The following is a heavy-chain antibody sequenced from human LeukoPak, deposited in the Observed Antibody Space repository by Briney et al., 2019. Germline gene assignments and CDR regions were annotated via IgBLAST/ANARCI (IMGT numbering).Heavy chain of an antibody. CDR3: ARADLYYDILTGCWFDP. CDR1: GYSISSGYY. Sequence: PSETLSLTCAVSGYSISSGYYWGWIRQPPGKGPEWIGSIYHSGSTYYNPSLKSRVTISVDTSKNQFSLKLSSVTAADTVVYYCARADLYYDILTGCWFDPWGQGTLVTVSS. D-gene: IGHD3-9*01. V-gene: IGHV4-38-2*01. J-gene: IGHJ5*02. CDR2: IYHSGST.